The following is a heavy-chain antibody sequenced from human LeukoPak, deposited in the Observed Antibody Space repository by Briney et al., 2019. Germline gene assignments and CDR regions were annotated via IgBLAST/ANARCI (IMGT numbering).Heavy chain of an antibody. CDR1: GFTISANY. D-gene: IGHD3-3*01. V-gene: IGHV3-66*01. CDR2: IFSTGNT. Sequence: GGPLRLSCAASGFTISANYMNWVRQAPGKGLEWVSIIFSTGNTYYADSVQGRFTISRDNSKNTLYLQMDSLRAEDTAVYYCASVFWNGHWGQGTLVTVSS. J-gene: IGHJ4*02. CDR3: ASVFWNGH.